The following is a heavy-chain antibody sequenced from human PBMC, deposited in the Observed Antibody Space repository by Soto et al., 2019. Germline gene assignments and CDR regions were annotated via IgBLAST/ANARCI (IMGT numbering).Heavy chain of an antibody. V-gene: IGHV4-34*09. Sequence: PSETLSLTCAVYGGSFSGYYWSWIRQPPGKGLEWIGEINHSGSTNYNPSLKSRVTISVDTSRNQFSLIVNSVTAADTAVYYCARGFSSGWSYFDYWGQGALVTVSS. D-gene: IGHD6-19*01. CDR1: GGSFSGYY. J-gene: IGHJ4*03. CDR2: INHSGST. CDR3: ARGFSSGWSYFDY.